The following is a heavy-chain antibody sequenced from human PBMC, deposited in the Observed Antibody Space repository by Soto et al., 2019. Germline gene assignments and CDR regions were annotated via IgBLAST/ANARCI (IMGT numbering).Heavy chain of an antibody. CDR3: ARSDGYHFNWLDS. CDR2: MNPNSNNT. D-gene: IGHD2-21*01. J-gene: IGHJ5*01. CDR1: GYTFASYD. V-gene: IGHV1-8*01. Sequence: QVQLVQSGAEVKTPGASVKVSCKASGYTFASYDVNWVRQAPGQGLEWMGWMNPNSNNTGYAQKFQGRLTMTRDIALSIAHMELSSLRNEYTSVYYCARSDGYHFNWLDSWGQGTLVTVSA.